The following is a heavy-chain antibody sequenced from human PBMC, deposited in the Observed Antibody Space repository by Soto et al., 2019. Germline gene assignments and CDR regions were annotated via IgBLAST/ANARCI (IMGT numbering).Heavy chain of an antibody. CDR1: GGSIINHC. Sequence: QVRLQESGPGLVKASETLSLTCTVSGGSIINHCWSWIRQRPGKGLEWIGYIFYNGGTMYNPSLVSRVTMSVDTSKNQFSLRLRSVTAADTAVYYCARETTSGWATGGLLEYWGQGSLVTVSS. CDR3: ARETTSGWATGGLLEY. D-gene: IGHD6-19*01. CDR2: IFYNGGT. J-gene: IGHJ4*02. V-gene: IGHV4-59*11.